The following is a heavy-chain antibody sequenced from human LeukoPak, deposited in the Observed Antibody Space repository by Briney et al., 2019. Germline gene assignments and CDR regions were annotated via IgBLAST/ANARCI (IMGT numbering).Heavy chain of an antibody. J-gene: IGHJ4*02. CDR3: ARVPAVAVKYYFDY. Sequence: GASVKVSCKASGYTFTSYGISWVRQAPGQGLEWMGWISAYNGNTNYAQKLQGRVTMTTDTSTSTAYMELRSLRSDDTAVYYCARVPAVAVKYYFDYWGQGTLVTVSS. D-gene: IGHD2-2*01. CDR2: ISAYNGNT. CDR1: GYTFTSYG. V-gene: IGHV1-18*01.